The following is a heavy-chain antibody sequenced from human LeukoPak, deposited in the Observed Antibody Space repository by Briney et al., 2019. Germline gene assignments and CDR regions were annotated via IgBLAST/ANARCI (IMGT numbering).Heavy chain of an antibody. J-gene: IGHJ5*02. D-gene: IGHD2-21*01. CDR3: ARSNVVVQGFDP. Sequence: SETLSLTCTVSGGSISSGGYYWSWIRQPPGKGLEWIGYIYHSGSTYYNPSLKSRVTISVDRSKNQFSLKLSSVTAADTAVYYCARSNVVVQGFDPWGQGTLVTVSS. CDR1: GGSISSGGYY. CDR2: IYHSGST. V-gene: IGHV4-30-2*01.